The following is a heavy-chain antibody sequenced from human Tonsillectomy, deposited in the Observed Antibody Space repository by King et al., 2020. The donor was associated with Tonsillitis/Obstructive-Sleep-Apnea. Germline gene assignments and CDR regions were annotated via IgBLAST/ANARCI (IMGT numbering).Heavy chain of an antibody. CDR3: VKGIKWIPYGMDV. CDR1: GFTFSGYA. J-gene: IGHJ6*02. D-gene: IGHD5-12*01. V-gene: IGHV3-64D*06. CDR2: ININGDTT. Sequence: VQLVESGGGLVQPGGSLRLSCSASGFTFSGYAMHWVRQAPGKGLQFVSAININGDTTDYADSVKGRFAISRDNSKNTLYLQMSSLRPEDTAVYYCVKGIKWIPYGMDVWGQGTTVTVSS.